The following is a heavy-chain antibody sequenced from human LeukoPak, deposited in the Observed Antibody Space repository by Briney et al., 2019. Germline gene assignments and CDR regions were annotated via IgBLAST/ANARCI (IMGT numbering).Heavy chain of an antibody. Sequence: ASVKVSCKASGGTFSSYAISWVRQAPGQGLEWMGGIIPIFGTANYAQKFQGRVTITADESTSTAYMELSSLRSEDTAVYYCAGGIAARRGYYYYYMDVWGKGTTVTVSS. CDR3: AGGIAARRGYYYYYMDV. V-gene: IGHV1-69*13. CDR1: GGTFSSYA. D-gene: IGHD6-6*01. CDR2: IIPIFGTA. J-gene: IGHJ6*03.